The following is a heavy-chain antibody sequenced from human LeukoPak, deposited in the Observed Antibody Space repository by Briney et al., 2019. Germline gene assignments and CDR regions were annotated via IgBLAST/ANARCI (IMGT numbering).Heavy chain of an antibody. V-gene: IGHV4-59*01. Sequence: SETLSLTCTVSGGSISSYYWSWIRQPPGKGLEWIGYIYYSGSTTYNPTLKSRVTISVDTSKNQFSLKLSSVTAADTAVYYCARVGVVHAFDYWGQGTLVTVSS. CDR3: ARVGVVHAFDY. CDR2: IYYSGST. D-gene: IGHD3-3*01. CDR1: GGSISSYY. J-gene: IGHJ4*02.